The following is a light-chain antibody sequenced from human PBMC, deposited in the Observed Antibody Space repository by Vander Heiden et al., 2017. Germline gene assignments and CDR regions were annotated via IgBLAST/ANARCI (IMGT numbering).Light chain of an antibody. V-gene: IGLV2-11*01. CDR3: CSYAGSNTPHGV. CDR1: SSDVGGYNY. CDR2: DCR. J-gene: IGLJ3*02. Sequence: QPALTPPRSVSGSPGQSVTISCTGTSSDVGGYNYVSWYQQHPGKAQKLMIVDCRKRPSGVPERFSVSKSGNTASPTLSRRQAEDDAEDDCCSYAGSNTPHGVCGGGTKLTVL.